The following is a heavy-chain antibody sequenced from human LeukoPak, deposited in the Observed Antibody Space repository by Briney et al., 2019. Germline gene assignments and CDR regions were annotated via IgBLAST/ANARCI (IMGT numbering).Heavy chain of an antibody. Sequence: SETLSLTCTVSGGSISSYYWSWIRQPPGKGLEWIGYIYYSGSTNYNPSLKSRVTISVDTSKNQFSLKLSSVTAADTAVYYCARGRGSSWSPDYFDYWGQGTLVTVSS. V-gene: IGHV4-59*12. CDR2: IYYSGST. CDR3: ARGRGSSWSPDYFDY. CDR1: GGSISSYY. J-gene: IGHJ4*02. D-gene: IGHD6-13*01.